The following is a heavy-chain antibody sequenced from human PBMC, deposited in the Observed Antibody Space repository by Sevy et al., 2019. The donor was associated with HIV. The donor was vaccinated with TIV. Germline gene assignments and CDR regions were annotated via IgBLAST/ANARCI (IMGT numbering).Heavy chain of an antibody. Sequence: SETLSLTCTVSGGSINSDHWNWIRQPPGKGLEWIGYVYYTGGTNYNPSLKNRVTISVDRTKNHCSLKLTSVTVADTAVYYCARRNDFDIWGQGTMVTVSS. J-gene: IGHJ3*02. CDR2: VYYTGGT. CDR1: GGSINSDH. CDR3: ARRNDFDI. V-gene: IGHV4-59*08.